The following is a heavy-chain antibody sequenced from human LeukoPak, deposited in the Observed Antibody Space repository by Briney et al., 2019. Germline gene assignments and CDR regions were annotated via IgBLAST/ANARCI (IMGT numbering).Heavy chain of an antibody. V-gene: IGHV1-46*01. CDR2: INPSGGTT. CDR1: GYTFTSYY. CDR3: ARGLDSSGYYAP. Sequence: ASVKVSCKASGYTFTSYYIHWVRQAPGQGLEWMGIINPSGGTTSCAQKFQGGVTMTRDTSTSTVYMELSSLRSEDTAVYYCARGLDSSGYYAPWGQGTLVTVSA. D-gene: IGHD3-22*01. J-gene: IGHJ5*02.